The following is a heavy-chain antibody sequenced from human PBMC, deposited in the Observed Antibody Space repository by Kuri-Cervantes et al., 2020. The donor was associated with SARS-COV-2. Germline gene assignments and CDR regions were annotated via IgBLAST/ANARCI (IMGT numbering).Heavy chain of an antibody. V-gene: IGHV3-7*03. CDR2: IKQDGSEK. CDR3: TRDDFWSGYYKT. D-gene: IGHD3-3*01. J-gene: IGHJ5*02. CDR1: GFTFSSYW. Sequence: GGSLRLSCAASGFTFSSYWMSWVRQAPGKGLEWVANIKQDGSEKYYVDSVKGRFTISRDDSKSIAYLQMNSLKTEDTAVYYCTRDDFWSGYYKTWGQGTLVTVSS.